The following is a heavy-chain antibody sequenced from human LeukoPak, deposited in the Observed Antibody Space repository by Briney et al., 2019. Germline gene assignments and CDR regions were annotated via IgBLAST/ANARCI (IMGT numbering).Heavy chain of an antibody. Sequence: RASVKVSCKASGYTFTDYYMHWVRQAPGQGLEWMGWINPNSGDTIYAQKFQGSVTMTRDTSISTAYMELSRLRSDDTAVYYCARVGSSEYMDVWGKGTTVTVSS. CDR2: INPNSGDT. CDR1: GYTFTDYY. J-gene: IGHJ6*03. V-gene: IGHV1-2*02. CDR3: ARVGSSEYMDV. D-gene: IGHD6-6*01.